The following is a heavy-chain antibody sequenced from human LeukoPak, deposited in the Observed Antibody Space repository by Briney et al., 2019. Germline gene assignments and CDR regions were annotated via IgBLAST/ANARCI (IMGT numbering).Heavy chain of an antibody. V-gene: IGHV3-15*07. CDR2: VKSKIDGGAGTT. Sequence: PGGSLRLSCAASGFTFSNAWMNWVRQAPGKGLEWVGRVKSKIDGGAGTTDYAAPVKGRSTISRDDSKNTLYVQMNSLRAEDTAVYYCAKGHYYGSGSLDYWGQGTLVTVSS. CDR1: GFTFSNAW. J-gene: IGHJ4*02. D-gene: IGHD3-10*01. CDR3: AKGHYYGSGSLDY.